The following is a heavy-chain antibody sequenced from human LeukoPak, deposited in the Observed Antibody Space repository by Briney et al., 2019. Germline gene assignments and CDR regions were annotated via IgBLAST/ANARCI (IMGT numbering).Heavy chain of an antibody. J-gene: IGHJ5*02. D-gene: IGHD3-10*01. CDR2: IYYSGST. V-gene: IGHV4-59*01. CDR3: ARGGYYGSGNDFRFDP. Sequence: PSETLSLTCTVSGGPISSYYWSWIRQPPGKGLEWIGYIYYSGSTNYNPSLKSRVTISVDTSKNQFSLKLTSVTAADTAVYFCARGGYYGSGNDFRFDPWGQGTLVTVSS. CDR1: GGPISSYY.